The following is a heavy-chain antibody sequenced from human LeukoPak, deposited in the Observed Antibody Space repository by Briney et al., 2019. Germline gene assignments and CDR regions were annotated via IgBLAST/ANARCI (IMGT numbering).Heavy chain of an antibody. D-gene: IGHD6-13*01. V-gene: IGHV3-30-3*01. Sequence: GGSLRLSCAASGFTFSSYAMHWVRQAPGKGLEWVAVISYDGSNKYYADSVKGRFTISRDNSKNTLYLQMNSLRAEDTAVYYCARDSKSWSPETLTQFSSWYRYWGQGTLVTVSS. CDR3: ARDSKSWSPETLTQFSSWYRY. CDR2: ISYDGSNK. J-gene: IGHJ4*02. CDR1: GFTFSSYA.